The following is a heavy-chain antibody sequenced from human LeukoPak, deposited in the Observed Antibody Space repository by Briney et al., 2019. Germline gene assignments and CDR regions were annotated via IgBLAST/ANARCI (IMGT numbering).Heavy chain of an antibody. CDR3: ARAEYVLRYFDWLEGAFDI. J-gene: IGHJ3*02. D-gene: IGHD3-9*01. V-gene: IGHV4-59*10. CDR2: IYTSGST. CDR1: GGSFSYYY. Sequence: SETLSLTCAVYGGSFSYYYWSWIRQPAGKGLEWIGRIYTSGSTNYNPSLKSRVTISVDTSKNQFSLKLSSVTAADTAVYYCARAEYVLRYFDWLEGAFDIWGQGTMVTVSS.